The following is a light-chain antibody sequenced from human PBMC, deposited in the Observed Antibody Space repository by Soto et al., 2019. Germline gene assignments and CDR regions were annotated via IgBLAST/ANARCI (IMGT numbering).Light chain of an antibody. CDR2: AAS. CDR3: QQLNSYGLT. Sequence: DIQLTQSPSFLSASVGDRVTITCRASQGISSYLAWYQQKPGKAPKPLIYAASTLQSGVPSRFSGSGSGTEFTLTISSLQPEDFATYYCQQLNSYGLTFGGGTKVEIK. V-gene: IGKV1-9*01. J-gene: IGKJ4*01. CDR1: QGISSY.